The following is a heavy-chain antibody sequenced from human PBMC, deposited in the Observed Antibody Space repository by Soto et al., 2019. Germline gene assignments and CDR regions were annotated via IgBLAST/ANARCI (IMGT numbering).Heavy chain of an antibody. Sequence: PGGSLRLSCAASGFTSSNYAFKWVRQARGEGLEWVSSISASGGSTYYADSVKGRFTVSRDNSKSMVYLQMNSLRADDTATYYCAKVDIAAAAASWGQGSLVTVSS. CDR3: AKVDIAAAAAS. V-gene: IGHV3-23*01. J-gene: IGHJ5*02. D-gene: IGHD6-25*01. CDR2: ISASGGST. CDR1: GFTSSNYA.